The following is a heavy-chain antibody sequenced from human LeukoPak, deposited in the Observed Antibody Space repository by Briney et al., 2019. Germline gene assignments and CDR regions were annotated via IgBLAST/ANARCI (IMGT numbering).Heavy chain of an antibody. J-gene: IGHJ4*02. D-gene: IGHD3-22*01. CDR1: GFTFTSYG. CDR2: IWYDGSNE. Sequence: PGGSLRLSCAASGFTFTSYGMHWVRQAPGKGLEWVAIIWYDGSNEFYADSVKGRFTISRDNSKSTLYLQMNSLRAEDTAAYYCAREVLDYFDTSGPVDYWGQGTLVTVSS. CDR3: AREVLDYFDTSGPVDY. V-gene: IGHV3-33*01.